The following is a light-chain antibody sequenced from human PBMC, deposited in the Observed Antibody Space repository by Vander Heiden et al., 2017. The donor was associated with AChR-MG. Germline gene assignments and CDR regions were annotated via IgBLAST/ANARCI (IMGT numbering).Light chain of an antibody. CDR3: QQDDSLPYT. Sequence: DIVMTQSPDSLAVSLGERATIKCKSSQSVVDYSNNKSYLNWYQKKPGQPPKLLIYWASMRESGVPDRFSGSGSATDFTLTISSLQAEDVAVYYCQQDDSLPYTFGQGTKLEMK. CDR1: QSVVDYSNNKSY. V-gene: IGKV4-1*01. J-gene: IGKJ2*01. CDR2: WAS.